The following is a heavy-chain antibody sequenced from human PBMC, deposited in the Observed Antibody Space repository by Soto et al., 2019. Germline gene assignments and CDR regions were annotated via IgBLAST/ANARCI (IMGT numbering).Heavy chain of an antibody. J-gene: IGHJ5*02. D-gene: IGHD3-3*01. CDR2: IGAYNDDT. V-gene: IGHV1-18*01. CDR1: GYTFSTYG. Sequence: QVQLVQSGAEVNKPGASVKVSCKASGYTFSTYGFSWVRQAPGQGLEWMGWIGAYNDDTNYAQNFQGRVTMTTDTSTTTSYMELRNLRSDDTAVYFCARDWRGAEGFDPWGQGTLVTVSS. CDR3: ARDWRGAEGFDP.